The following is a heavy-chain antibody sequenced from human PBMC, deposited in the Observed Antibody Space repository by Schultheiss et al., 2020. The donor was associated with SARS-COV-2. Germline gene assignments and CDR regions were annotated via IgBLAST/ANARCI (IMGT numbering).Heavy chain of an antibody. CDR1: GFTFSNAW. CDR3: TTDITGIAAAGRGY. V-gene: IGHV3-15*01. J-gene: IGHJ4*02. CDR2: IKSKTDGGTT. Sequence: GESLKISCAASGFTFSNAWMSWVRQAPGKGLEWVGRIKSKTDGGTTDYAAPVKGRFTISRDDSKNTLYLQMNSLKTEDTAVYYCTTDITGIAAAGRGYWGQGTLVTVSS. D-gene: IGHD6-13*01.